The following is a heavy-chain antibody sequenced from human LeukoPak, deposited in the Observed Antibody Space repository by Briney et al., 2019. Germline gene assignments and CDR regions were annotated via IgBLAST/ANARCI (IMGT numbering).Heavy chain of an antibody. Sequence: GGSLRLSCTASGFTLSNYWMTWVRQAPGKGLEWVSAISGSGGSTYYADSVKGRFTISRDNSKNTLYLQMNSLRAEDTAVYYCAKARYYDILTGYLYFDYWGQGTLVTVSS. CDR3: AKARYYDILTGYLYFDY. CDR2: ISGSGGST. V-gene: IGHV3-23*01. D-gene: IGHD3-9*01. J-gene: IGHJ4*02. CDR1: GFTLSNYW.